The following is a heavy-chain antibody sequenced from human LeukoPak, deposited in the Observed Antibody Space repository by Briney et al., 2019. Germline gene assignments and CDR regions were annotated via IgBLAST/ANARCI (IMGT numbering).Heavy chain of an antibody. Sequence: GRTLRLSCAASGFTFTNASMEWVRQAPGKGPEWIGRIKSKTKGGTTNYAAPVKGRFTISRDDSNNTLSLQMNSRTNEDTAVYYCTTDGILRGASFDFWGQGNLVTVSS. J-gene: IGHJ4*02. CDR2: IKSKTKGGTT. V-gene: IGHV3-15*01. D-gene: IGHD3-10*01. CDR3: TTDGILRGASFDF. CDR1: GFTFTNAS.